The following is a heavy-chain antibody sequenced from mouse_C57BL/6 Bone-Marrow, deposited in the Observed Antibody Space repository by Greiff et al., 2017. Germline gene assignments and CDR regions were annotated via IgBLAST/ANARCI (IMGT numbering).Heavy chain of an antibody. CDR2: INPYNGGT. Sequence: VQLKQSGPVLVKPGASVKMSCKASGYTFTDYYMNWVTQSHGKSLEWIGVINPYNGGTSYNQKFKGKATLTVDKSSSPAYMELNSLTSEDSAVYYCARGFYYGNYVGFAYWGQGTLVTVSA. CDR3: ARGFYYGNYVGFAY. J-gene: IGHJ3*01. D-gene: IGHD2-1*01. CDR1: GYTFTDYY. V-gene: IGHV1-19*01.